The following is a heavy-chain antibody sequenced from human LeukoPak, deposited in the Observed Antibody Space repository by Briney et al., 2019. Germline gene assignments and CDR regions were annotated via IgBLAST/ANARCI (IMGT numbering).Heavy chain of an antibody. V-gene: IGHV4-39*07. D-gene: IGHD4-17*01. CDR1: GGSISNSSYY. J-gene: IGHJ3*02. Sequence: SETLSLTCTVSGGSISNSSYYWGWIRQPPGMGLEWIGSIYYSGSTYYNPSLKSRVTISVDTSKNQFSLKLSSVTAADTAVYYCARYGQGAFDIWGQGTMVTVSS. CDR3: ARYGQGAFDI. CDR2: IYYSGST.